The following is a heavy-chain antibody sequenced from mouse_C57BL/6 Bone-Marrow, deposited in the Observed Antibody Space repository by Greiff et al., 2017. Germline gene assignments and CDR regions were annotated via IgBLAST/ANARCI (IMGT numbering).Heavy chain of an antibody. CDR1: GYTFTSYW. V-gene: IGHV1-64*01. Sequence: QVQLQQPGAELVKPGASVKLSCKASGYTFTSYWMHWVKQRPGQGLEWIGMIHPSSGSTNYNEKFKSKATLTVDKSSSTAYMQLSSLTSEDSAVYCCSIDYDYGAWFAYGGQGTRVTVSA. J-gene: IGHJ3*01. CDR2: IHPSSGST. CDR3: SIDYDYGAWFAY. D-gene: IGHD1-2*01.